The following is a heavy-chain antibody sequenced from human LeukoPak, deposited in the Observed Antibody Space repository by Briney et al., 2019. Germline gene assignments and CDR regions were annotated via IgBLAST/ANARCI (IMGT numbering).Heavy chain of an antibody. Sequence: SETLSLTCTVAGDSISSYCWSWVRQPPGKGLEWIGSMCYSGSTNYNPPLKSRVTISIDTSKNQFSLKLSSVTAADTAVYYCARRVVESAVITERNWFDPWGQGTLVTVSS. CDR1: GDSISSYC. D-gene: IGHD4-11*01. CDR2: MCYSGST. J-gene: IGHJ5*02. V-gene: IGHV4-59*08. CDR3: ARRVVESAVITERNWFDP.